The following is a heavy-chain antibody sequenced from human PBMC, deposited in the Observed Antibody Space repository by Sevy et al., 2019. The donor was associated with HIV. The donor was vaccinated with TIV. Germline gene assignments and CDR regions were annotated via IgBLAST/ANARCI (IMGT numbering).Heavy chain of an antibody. V-gene: IGHV3-7*01. CDR2: IKQDGSEK. Sequence: GGSLRLSCAASGFTFSSYWMSWVRQAPGKGLKWVANIKQDGSEKYYVDSVKGRFTISRDNAKNSLYLQMNSLRAEDTAVYYCARMHCSGGSCYPYDAFDIWGQGTMVTVSS. CDR3: ARMHCSGGSCYPYDAFDI. D-gene: IGHD2-15*01. CDR1: GFTFSSYW. J-gene: IGHJ3*02.